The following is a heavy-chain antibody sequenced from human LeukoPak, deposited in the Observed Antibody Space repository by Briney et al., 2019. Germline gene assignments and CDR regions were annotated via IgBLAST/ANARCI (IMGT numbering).Heavy chain of an antibody. D-gene: IGHD1-26*01. CDR3: ARDRRPSVKYVYYNWDV. J-gene: IGHJ6*02. Sequence: GRSLRLSCAASGFTFDDYAMHWVRQAPGKGLEWVSGISWNSGSIGYADSVKGRFTISRDNAKNSLYLQINSLRAEDTAVYYCARDRRPSVKYVYYNWDVWGQGTTVTVSS. V-gene: IGHV3-9*01. CDR1: GFTFDDYA. CDR2: ISWNSGSI.